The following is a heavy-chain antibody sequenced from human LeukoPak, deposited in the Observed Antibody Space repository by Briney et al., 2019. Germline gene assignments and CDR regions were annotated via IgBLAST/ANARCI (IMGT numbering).Heavy chain of an antibody. CDR1: GFTFSSYG. J-gene: IGHJ4*02. V-gene: IGHV3-30*18. CDR2: ISYDGSNE. CDR3: AKSVIAAAGTDY. D-gene: IGHD6-13*01. Sequence: GGSLRLSCAASGFTFSSYGMHWVRQAPGKGLEWVAVISYDGSNEYYADSVKGRFTISRDNSKNTLYLQMNSLRAEDTAVYYCAKSVIAAAGTDYWGQGTLVTVSS.